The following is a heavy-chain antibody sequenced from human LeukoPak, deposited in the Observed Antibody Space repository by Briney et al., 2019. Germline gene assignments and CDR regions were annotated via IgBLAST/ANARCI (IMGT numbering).Heavy chain of an antibody. D-gene: IGHD3-22*01. CDR2: IYYSGST. V-gene: IGHV4-59*01. Sequence: SETLSLTCTGSGGSISSYYWSWIRQPPGKGLEWIGYIYYSGSTNYNPSLKSRVTISVDTSKNQFSLKLSSVTAADTGVYYCARGSAFNYYDSSGYYSGYYFDYWGQGTLVTVSS. CDR3: ARGSAFNYYDSSGYYSGYYFDY. J-gene: IGHJ4*02. CDR1: GGSISSYY.